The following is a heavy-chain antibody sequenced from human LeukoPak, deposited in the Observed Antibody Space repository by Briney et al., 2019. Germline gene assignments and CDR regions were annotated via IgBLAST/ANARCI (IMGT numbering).Heavy chain of an antibody. CDR1: GFTFSSYG. V-gene: IGHV3-30*03. D-gene: IGHD6-13*01. CDR2: ISYDGSNK. J-gene: IGHJ5*02. CDR3: ARDRDIAAAGPYNWFDP. Sequence: GGSLRLSCAAAGFTFSSYGMHWVRQTPGKGLEWVAVISYDGSNKYYADSVKGRFTISRDNSKNTLYLQMNSLRAEDTAVYYCARDRDIAAAGPYNWFDPWGQGTLVTVSS.